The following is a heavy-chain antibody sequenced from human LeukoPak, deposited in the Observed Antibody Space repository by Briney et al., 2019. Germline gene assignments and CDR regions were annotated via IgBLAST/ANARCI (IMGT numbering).Heavy chain of an antibody. J-gene: IGHJ4*02. V-gene: IGHV3-53*01. CDR2: IYSGGST. CDR3: ARRTGTTGLLDY. D-gene: IGHD1-7*01. CDR1: GFTVSSNY. Sequence: GGSLRLSCAASGFTVSSNYMSWVRQAPGKGLEWVSVIYSGGSTYYTDSVKGRFTISRDNSKNTLYLQMNSLRAEDTAVYYCARRTGTTGLLDYWGQGTLVTVSS.